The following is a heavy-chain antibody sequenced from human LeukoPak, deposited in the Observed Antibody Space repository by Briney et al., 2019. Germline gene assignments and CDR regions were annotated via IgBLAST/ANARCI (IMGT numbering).Heavy chain of an antibody. CDR1: GFTFSHYA. J-gene: IGHJ2*01. CDR2: ISGSGHST. CDR3: AKDADTATIIYWYFNL. V-gene: IGHV3-23*01. D-gene: IGHD5-18*01. Sequence: PGGSLRLSCAASGFTFSHYAMTWVRQAPGKGLEWVSGISGSGHSTYYADSVKGRFTISRDNSKDTLYLQLNSLRAEDTAVYYCAKDADTATIIYWYFNLWGRGTLVTVSS.